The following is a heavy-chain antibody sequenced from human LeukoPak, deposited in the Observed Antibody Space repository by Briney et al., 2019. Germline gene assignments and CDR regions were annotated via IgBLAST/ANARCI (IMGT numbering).Heavy chain of an antibody. Sequence: GGSLRLSCAASGFNFSSYGMHWVRQAPGKGLEWVALVWYDGTTKHYADSVRGRFTISRDNSKNTLHLQMNGLRAEDTAIYYRAKVPYSGSYHDYFFDSWGQGTLVTVSS. V-gene: IGHV3-33*06. CDR2: VWYDGTTK. J-gene: IGHJ4*02. CDR3: AKVPYSGSYHDYFFDS. CDR1: GFNFSSYG. D-gene: IGHD1-26*01.